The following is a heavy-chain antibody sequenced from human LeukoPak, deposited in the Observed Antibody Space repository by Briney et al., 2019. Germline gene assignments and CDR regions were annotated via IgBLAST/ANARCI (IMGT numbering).Heavy chain of an antibody. V-gene: IGHV4-4*07. CDR2: IYTSGST. D-gene: IGHD6-13*01. J-gene: IGHJ6*03. CDR3: AASTQLVPTYYYYYMDV. CDR1: GGSISSYY. Sequence: SETLSLTCTVSGGSISSYYWSWIRQPAGKGLEWIGRIYTSGSTNYNPSLKSRVTMSVDTSKNQFSLKLSSVTAADTAVYYCAASTQLVPTYYYYYMDVWGKGTTVTVSS.